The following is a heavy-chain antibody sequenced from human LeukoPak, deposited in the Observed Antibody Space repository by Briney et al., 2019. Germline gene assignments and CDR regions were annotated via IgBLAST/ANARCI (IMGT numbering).Heavy chain of an antibody. Sequence: PSETLSLTCTVSGGSISSYYWSWIRQPPGKGLEWSGYIYYTGSTNYNPSLKSRVTISVDTSKNQFSMKLSSVTAADTAVYYCARGGDLLFGKYYFDYWGQGTLVTVSS. J-gene: IGHJ4*02. CDR2: IYYTGST. CDR1: GGSISSYY. V-gene: IGHV4-59*01. CDR3: ARGGDLLFGKYYFDY. D-gene: IGHD2-21*01.